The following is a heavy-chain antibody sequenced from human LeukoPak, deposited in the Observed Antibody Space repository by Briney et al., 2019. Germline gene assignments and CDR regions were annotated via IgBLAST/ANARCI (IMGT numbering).Heavy chain of an antibody. CDR2: ISSISSYI. J-gene: IGHJ6*02. D-gene: IGHD3-10*01. V-gene: IGHV3-21*01. CDR3: ARENTWFGDSYGMDV. Sequence: GGSLRLSCAASLLFLSSYSMNWVREAPGEGLGWGSSISSISSYIYYADSANSRFTISRDNAKNSLYLQMNSLRDEDTAVYYCARENTWFGDSYGMDVWGQGTTVTVSS. CDR1: LLFLSSYS.